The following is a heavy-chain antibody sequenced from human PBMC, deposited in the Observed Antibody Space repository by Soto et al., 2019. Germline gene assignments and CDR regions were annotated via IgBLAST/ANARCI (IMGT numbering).Heavy chain of an antibody. Sequence: PGGSLRLSCAASGFTFSSYGMHWVRQAPGKGLEWVAVISYDGSNKYYADSVKGRFTISRDNSKNTLYLQMNSLRAEDTAVYYCARGIKYGDYSRWFDPWGPGTLVTVSS. CDR2: ISYDGSNK. J-gene: IGHJ5*02. V-gene: IGHV3-30*03. CDR3: ARGIKYGDYSRWFDP. D-gene: IGHD4-17*01. CDR1: GFTFSSYG.